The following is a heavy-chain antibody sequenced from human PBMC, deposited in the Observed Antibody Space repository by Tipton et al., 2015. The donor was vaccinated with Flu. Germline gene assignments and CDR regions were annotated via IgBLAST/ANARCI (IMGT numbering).Heavy chain of an antibody. CDR3: ARVLQSYSLDY. CDR1: GFTFNSYG. CDR2: IEYDGSDK. V-gene: IGHV3-30*19. D-gene: IGHD2-21*01. Sequence: SGFTFNSYGLHWVRQAPGKGLEWVAFIEYDGSDKHYAVSVKGRFTISRDKSKNTLYLQMSSLRLEDTAVYYCARVLQSYSLDYWGQGTLVTVSS. J-gene: IGHJ4*02.